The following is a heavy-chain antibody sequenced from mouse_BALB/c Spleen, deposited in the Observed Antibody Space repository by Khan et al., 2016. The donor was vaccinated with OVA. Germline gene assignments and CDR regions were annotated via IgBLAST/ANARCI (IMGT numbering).Heavy chain of an antibody. CDR2: INPTSGYT. CDR3: TIDRIDY. J-gene: IGHJ2*01. Sequence: QMQLEESGAERAKPGASVKMSCKASGYTFTTYWMHWVKQRPGQGLEWIGYINPTSGYTDYNEKFKDRATLSADKSSSTAYMQLSSLTSEDSAVYYCTIDRIDYWGQGTTLTVSS. CDR1: GYTFTTYW. V-gene: IGHV1-7*01.